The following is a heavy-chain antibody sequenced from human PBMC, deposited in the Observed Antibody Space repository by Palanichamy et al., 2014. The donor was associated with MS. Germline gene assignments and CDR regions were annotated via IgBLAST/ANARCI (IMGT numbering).Heavy chain of an antibody. D-gene: IGHD2/OR15-2a*01. Sequence: QVQLQESGPGLVKPSQTLSLTCSVSGDSISSGSYYWSWIRQPAGKGLEWIGRIYTSGSTNYNPSLKSRVTISIDTSNNQFSLRLTSMTAADTAVYYCARGYYGRGDSWGRGTLVTVSS. J-gene: IGHJ4*02. CDR1: GDSISSGSYY. CDR3: ARGYYGRGDS. CDR2: IYTSGST. V-gene: IGHV4-61*02.